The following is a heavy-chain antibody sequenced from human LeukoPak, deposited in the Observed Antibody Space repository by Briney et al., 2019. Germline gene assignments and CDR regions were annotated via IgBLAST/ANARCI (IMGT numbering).Heavy chain of an antibody. CDR1: GFTFSGFS. Sequence: TGGSLRLSCAASGFTFSGFSMTWVRQAPGKGLEWVSAISGSGGSTYYADSVKGRFTISRDNSKNTLYLQMNSLRAEDTAVYYCAKDFRQYSSSWYYFDYWGQGTLVTVSS. CDR2: ISGSGGST. CDR3: AKDFRQYSSSWYYFDY. V-gene: IGHV3-23*01. J-gene: IGHJ4*02. D-gene: IGHD6-13*01.